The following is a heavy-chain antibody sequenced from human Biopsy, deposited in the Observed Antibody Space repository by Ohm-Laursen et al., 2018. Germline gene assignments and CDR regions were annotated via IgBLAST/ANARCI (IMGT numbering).Heavy chain of an antibody. CDR1: GGSISSDY. Sequence: SETLSLTCTVSGGSISSDYWSWIRQTPGKGLEWIGYIYYSGSTNYNPSLKSQVTISVDTSKNQFSLRLNSVTAADTAVYYCVRATNSTGWPYYYFYGMDVWGQGTTVTVSS. D-gene: IGHD2/OR15-2a*01. V-gene: IGHV4-59*01. CDR2: IYYSGST. J-gene: IGHJ6*02. CDR3: VRATNSTGWPYYYFYGMDV.